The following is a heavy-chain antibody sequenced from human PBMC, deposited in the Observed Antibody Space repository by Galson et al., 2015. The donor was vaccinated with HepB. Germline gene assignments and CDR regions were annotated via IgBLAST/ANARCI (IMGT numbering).Heavy chain of an antibody. V-gene: IGHV1-18*01. D-gene: IGHD5-24*01. CDR3: ARGGVATIGGPTFDY. CDR2: ISACNGNT. J-gene: IGHJ4*02. CDR1: GYTFTTYG. Sequence: SVKVSCKASGYTFTTYGVSWVRQAPGQGLEWMGRISACNGNTDYAQKFQGRVTMTTDTSTSTAYMELRSLGSDDTAMYYCARGGVATIGGPTFDYWGQGTLVTVSS.